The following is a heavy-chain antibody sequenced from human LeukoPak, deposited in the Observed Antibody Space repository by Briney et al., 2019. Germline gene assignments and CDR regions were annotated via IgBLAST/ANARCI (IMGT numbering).Heavy chain of an antibody. Sequence: SETLSLTCTVSGGSISSSSYYRGWIRQPPGKGLERIGSIYYSGSTYYNPSLKSRVTISVDTSKNQFSLKLSSVTAADTAVYYCARHVGNSGYAPFDYWGQGTLVTVSS. CDR1: GGSISSSSYY. CDR2: IYYSGST. V-gene: IGHV4-39*01. CDR3: ARHVGNSGYAPFDY. D-gene: IGHD5-12*01. J-gene: IGHJ4*02.